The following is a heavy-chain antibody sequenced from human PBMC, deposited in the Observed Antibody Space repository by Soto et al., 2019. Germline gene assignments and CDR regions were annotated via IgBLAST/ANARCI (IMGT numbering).Heavy chain of an antibody. Sequence: QVQLVQSGAEVRKPGASVTVSCRSSGDSFNDYYIHWVRQAPGQGLEWMGWINPNSGVTRYAQKFQGWVSMTRDTSIRTDYMQLSRLRSDDTAVYYCARESGGATATLDYYYFYMDVWGTGTTVTVSS. J-gene: IGHJ6*03. D-gene: IGHD1-26*01. V-gene: IGHV1-2*04. CDR1: GDSFNDYY. CDR3: ARESGGATATLDYYYFYMDV. CDR2: INPNSGVT.